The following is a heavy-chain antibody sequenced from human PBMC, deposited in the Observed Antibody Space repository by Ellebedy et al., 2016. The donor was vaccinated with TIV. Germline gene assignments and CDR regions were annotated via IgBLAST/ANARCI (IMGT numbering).Heavy chain of an antibody. J-gene: IGHJ4*02. D-gene: IGHD2-15*01. Sequence: AASVKVSCKASGYTFTGYYMHWVRQAPGQGLEWMGWINPNSGGTDYAEKFQGRVTMTRDTPISTAYMELSRLRSDDTAVYYCARDPYCSGGSCYPYFFDYWGEGTLVTVSS. CDR1: GYTFTGYY. CDR2: INPNSGGT. CDR3: ARDPYCSGGSCYPYFFDY. V-gene: IGHV1-2*02.